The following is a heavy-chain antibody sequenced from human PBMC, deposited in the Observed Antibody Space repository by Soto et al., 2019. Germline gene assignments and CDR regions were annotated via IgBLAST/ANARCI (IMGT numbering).Heavy chain of an antibody. D-gene: IGHD3-22*01. Sequence: SETLSLTCTVSVASIGSYYWSWIRQPPGKGLEWIGYIYYSGTTNYNPSLKSRVTISIDTSKKQFSLKLSSVTAADTAVYYCARDVGYYDRSGPHLDPWGQGSQVTVS. J-gene: IGHJ5*02. V-gene: IGHV4-59*01. CDR1: VASIGSYY. CDR2: IYYSGTT. CDR3: ARDVGYYDRSGPHLDP.